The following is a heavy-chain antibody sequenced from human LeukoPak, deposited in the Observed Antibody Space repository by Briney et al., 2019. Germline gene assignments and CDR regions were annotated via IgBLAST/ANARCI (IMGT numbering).Heavy chain of an antibody. CDR1: RHTFSSYY. V-gene: IGHV1-2*02. CDR3: ARDGHNCSCGSCYYYGMDV. CDR2: INPNSGGR. J-gene: IGHJ6*02. Sequence: ASGNVSCRASRHTFSSYYMHWARQAPGQGLEWMRWINPNSGGRKYAQKFQGRVNMTRDTSISTAYIEVSRLRSHNTAVYYCARDGHNCSCGSCYYYGMDVWGQGTTVSVSS. D-gene: IGHD2-15*01.